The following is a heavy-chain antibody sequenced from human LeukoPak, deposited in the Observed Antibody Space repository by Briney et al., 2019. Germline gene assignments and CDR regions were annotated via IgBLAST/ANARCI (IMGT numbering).Heavy chain of an antibody. CDR1: GYSLTSYW. Sequence: GESLKISCKGSGYSLTSYWIGWVRQMPGKGLEWMGIIYPGDSDTRYSPSFQGQVTISADKSISTAYLQWSSLKASDTAMYYCARAYYYDSSGYYYPTGWFDPWGQGTLVTVSS. V-gene: IGHV5-51*01. CDR2: IYPGDSDT. CDR3: ARAYYYDSSGYYYPTGWFDP. J-gene: IGHJ5*02. D-gene: IGHD3-22*01.